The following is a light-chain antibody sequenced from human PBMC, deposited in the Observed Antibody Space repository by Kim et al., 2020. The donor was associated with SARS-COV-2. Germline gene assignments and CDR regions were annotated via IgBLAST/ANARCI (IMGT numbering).Light chain of an antibody. J-gene: IGLJ2*01. V-gene: IGLV2-11*01. CDR2: DVS. CDR1: RSDGGDYNF. Sequence: SPGQSVTISCTGTRSDGGDYNFISWYQQHPGKAPKLMIYDVSERPSGVPDRFSGSKSGNTASLTVSGLQAEDEADYYCSSYATTVVFGGGTQLTVL. CDR3: SSYATTVV.